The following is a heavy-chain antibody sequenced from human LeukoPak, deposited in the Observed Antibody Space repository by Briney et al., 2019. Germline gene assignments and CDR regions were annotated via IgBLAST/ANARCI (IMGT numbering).Heavy chain of an antibody. V-gene: IGHV4-59*01. CDR3: ARVRSYCSGGSCYPYYFDY. CDR1: GGSISTYF. Sequence: PSETLSLACTVSGGSISTYFWGWIRQPPGKGLGWIGYIYYTGSTYYSSSLKSRVTISMDMSKNQFSLKLISVTAADAAVYYCARVRSYCSGGSCYPYYFDYWGQGTLVTVSS. D-gene: IGHD2-15*01. J-gene: IGHJ4*02. CDR2: IYYTGST.